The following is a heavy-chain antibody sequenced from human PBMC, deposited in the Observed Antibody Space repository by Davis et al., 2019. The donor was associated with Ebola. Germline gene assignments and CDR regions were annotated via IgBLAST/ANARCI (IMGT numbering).Heavy chain of an antibody. Sequence: GESLKISCAASGFTVSSNYMSWVRQAPGKGLEWLSVILSGGSTYYADSVKGRFTISRDNSKNTLYLQMNSLRAEDTAVYYCATPVRVQGYDFWSGYHLGYYGMDVWGQGTTVTVSS. CDR2: ILSGGST. V-gene: IGHV3-66*01. CDR1: GFTVSSNY. D-gene: IGHD3-3*01. J-gene: IGHJ6*02. CDR3: ATPVRVQGYDFWSGYHLGYYGMDV.